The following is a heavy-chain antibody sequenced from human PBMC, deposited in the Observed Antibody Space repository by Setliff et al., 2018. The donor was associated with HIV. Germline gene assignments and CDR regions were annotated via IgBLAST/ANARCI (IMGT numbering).Heavy chain of an antibody. CDR2: INHSGST. V-gene: IGHV4-34*01. J-gene: IGHJ4*02. D-gene: IGHD3-10*01. CDR3: ASSRGADLLFGEGANY. CDR1: GGYFSGYY. Sequence: SETLSLTCDVYGGYFSGYYWSWIRQPPGKGLEWIGEINHSGSTNYNPSLKSRVTISVDTAKNQFSLKLSSVTAADTAVYYCASSRGADLLFGEGANYWGQGTLVTVFS.